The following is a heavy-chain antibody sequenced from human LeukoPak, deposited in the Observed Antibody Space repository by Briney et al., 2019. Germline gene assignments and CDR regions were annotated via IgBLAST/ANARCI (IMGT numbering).Heavy chain of an antibody. J-gene: IGHJ4*02. CDR3: AKVRSYYGSGSYYTVDAFDY. Sequence: GGSLRLSCTVSGFTVSSNSMSWVRQAPGKGLEWVSAISGSGGSTYYADSVKGRFTISRDNSKNTLYLQMNSLRAEDTAVYYCAKVRSYYGSGSYYTVDAFDYWGQGTLVTVSS. CDR1: GFTVSSNS. CDR2: ISGSGGST. D-gene: IGHD3-10*01. V-gene: IGHV3-23*01.